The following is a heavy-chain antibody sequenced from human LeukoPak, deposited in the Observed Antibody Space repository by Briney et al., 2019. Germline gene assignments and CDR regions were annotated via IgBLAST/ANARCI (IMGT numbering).Heavy chain of an antibody. CDR2: ISGSGGST. CDR1: GFTFSSYA. D-gene: IGHD3-22*01. V-gene: IGHV3-23*01. CDR3: ASGGSGYYSPPFDY. J-gene: IGHJ4*02. Sequence: TGGSLRLSCAASGFTFSSYAMSWVRQAPGKGLEWVSAISGSGGSTYYADSVKGRFTISRDNSKNSLYLQMNSLRAEDTAVYYCASGGSGYYSPPFDYWGQGTLVTVSS.